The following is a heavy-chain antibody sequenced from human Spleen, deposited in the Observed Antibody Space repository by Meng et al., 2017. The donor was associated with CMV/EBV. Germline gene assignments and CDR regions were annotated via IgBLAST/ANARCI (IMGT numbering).Heavy chain of an antibody. Sequence: ASVKVSCKASGYTFTGYYIHWLRRAPGQGLEWMGWINPNSGGTNYAPEFQGRVTMTRDTSISTAYMEVTRLRSDDTAVYYCARVVLAYCGGDCSWDYWGQGTLVTVSS. CDR3: ARVVLAYCGGDCSWDY. V-gene: IGHV1-2*02. D-gene: IGHD2-21*01. J-gene: IGHJ4*02. CDR1: GYTFTGYY. CDR2: INPNSGGT.